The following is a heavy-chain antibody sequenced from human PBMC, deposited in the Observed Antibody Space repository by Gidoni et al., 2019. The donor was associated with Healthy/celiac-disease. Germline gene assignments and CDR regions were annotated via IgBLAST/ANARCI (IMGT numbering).Heavy chain of an antibody. D-gene: IGHD3-16*02. V-gene: IGHV3-15*01. CDR1: GFTFSNAW. CDR3: TTSVWGSYRRDAFDI. CDR2: IKSKTDGGTT. J-gene: IGHJ3*02. Sequence: EVQLVESGGGLVKPGGSLRLSCAASGFTFSNAWMSWVRQAPGKGLEWVGRIKSKTDGGTTDYAAPVKGRFTISRDDSKNTLYLQMNSLKTEDTAVYYCTTSVWGSYRRDAFDIWGQGTMVTVSS.